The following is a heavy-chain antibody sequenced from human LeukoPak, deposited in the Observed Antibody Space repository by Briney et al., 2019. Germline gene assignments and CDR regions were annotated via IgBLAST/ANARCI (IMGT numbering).Heavy chain of an antibody. CDR2: IIPILGIA. V-gene: IGHV1-69*04. Sequence: SVKVSCKASGGTFSSYAISWVRQAPGQGLEWMGRIIPILGIANYAQKFQGRVTITADKSTSTAYMELSSLRSEDTAVYYCARDSVGGSGVSGLRGYSPRGYYYGMDVWGQGTTVTVSS. J-gene: IGHJ6*02. CDR3: ARDSVGGSGVSGLRGYSPRGYYYGMDV. D-gene: IGHD5-18*01. CDR1: GGTFSSYA.